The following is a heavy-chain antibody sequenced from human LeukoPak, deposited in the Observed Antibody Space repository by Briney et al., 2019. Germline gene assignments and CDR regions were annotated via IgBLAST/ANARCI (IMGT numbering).Heavy chain of an antibody. CDR1: GDTISSNSAA. J-gene: IGHJ3*01. V-gene: IGHV6-1*01. CDR3: ARGFALDF. Sequence: SQTLSLTCDISGDTISSNSAAWNWIRQSPSRGLEWLGRTYYRSKWYYDYAVSVKSRVTISPDTSKNQFSLQLNSVTADDTAVYYCARGFALDFWGQGTMVTVSS. CDR2: TYYRSKWYY.